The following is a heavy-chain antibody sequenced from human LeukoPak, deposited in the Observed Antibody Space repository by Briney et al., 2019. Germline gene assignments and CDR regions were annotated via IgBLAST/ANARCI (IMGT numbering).Heavy chain of an antibody. CDR1: GFTFSSYA. D-gene: IGHD5-18*01. CDR3: AKDRTGYSYGYFLSH. J-gene: IGHJ4*02. CDR2: ISGSGGST. Sequence: PGGSLRLSCAASGFTFSSYAMSWVRQAPGKGLEWVSAISGSGGSTYYADSVKGRFTISRDNSKNALYLQMNILRAEDTAVYYCAKDRTGYSYGYFLSHWGQGTLVTVSS. V-gene: IGHV3-23*01.